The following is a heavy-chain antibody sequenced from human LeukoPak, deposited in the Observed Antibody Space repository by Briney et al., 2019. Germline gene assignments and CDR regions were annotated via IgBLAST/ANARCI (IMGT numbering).Heavy chain of an antibody. CDR3: AKDRGRWDSSSSSPDY. CDR1: GFTFSSYG. Sequence: PGGSLRLSCAASGFTFSSYGMHWVRQAPGKGLEWVAFIRYDGSNKYNADSVKGRFTISRDNSKNTLYLQMNSLRAEDTAVYYCAKDRGRWDSSSSSPDYWGQGTLVTVSS. V-gene: IGHV3-30*02. D-gene: IGHD6-6*01. CDR2: IRYDGSNK. J-gene: IGHJ4*02.